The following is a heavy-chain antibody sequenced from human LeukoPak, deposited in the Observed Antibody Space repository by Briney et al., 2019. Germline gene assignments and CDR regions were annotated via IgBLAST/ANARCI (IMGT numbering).Heavy chain of an antibody. J-gene: IGHJ4*02. V-gene: IGHV4-59*01. CDR1: GGSISSYY. Sequence: SETLSLTCTVSGGSISSYYWSWIRQPPGKGLEWIGYSYYSGSTNYNPSLKSRVTISLDTSKNQFTLKLNSVTAADTAVYYCARGGLSSGWYGWGQGTLVTVSS. CDR3: ARGGLSSGWYG. CDR2: SYYSGST. D-gene: IGHD6-19*01.